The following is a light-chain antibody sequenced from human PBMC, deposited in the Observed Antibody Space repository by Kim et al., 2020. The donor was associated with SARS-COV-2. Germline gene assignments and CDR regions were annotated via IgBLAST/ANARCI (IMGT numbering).Light chain of an antibody. CDR1: QSVTNNY. V-gene: IGKV3-20*01. Sequence: SPGERATLSCRASQSVTNNYLGWHQQRPGQAPRLLIYEASRRVPGIPDRFSGSGSGTDFTLTISRLEPEDFAVYYCQYYSSSPRTFGQGTKVDIK. J-gene: IGKJ1*01. CDR2: EAS. CDR3: QYYSSSPRT.